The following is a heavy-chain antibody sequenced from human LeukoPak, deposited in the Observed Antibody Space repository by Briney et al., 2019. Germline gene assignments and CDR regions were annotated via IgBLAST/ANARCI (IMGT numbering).Heavy chain of an antibody. CDR1: GFTFSSYA. Sequence: PGGSLRLSCAASGFTFSSYAMHWVREAPGKGLGWGADISYDGSNKYYADSVKGRFTISRDNSKNTLYLQMNSLRAEDTAVYYCARDDLYYGSGSYYKMGFDYWGQGTLVTVSS. CDR2: ISYDGSNK. J-gene: IGHJ4*02. D-gene: IGHD3-10*01. V-gene: IGHV3-30-3*01. CDR3: ARDDLYYGSGSYYKMGFDY.